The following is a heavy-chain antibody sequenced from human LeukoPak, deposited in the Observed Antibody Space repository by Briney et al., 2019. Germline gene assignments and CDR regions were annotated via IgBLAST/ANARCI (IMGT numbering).Heavy chain of an antibody. CDR2: INHGGST. Sequence: TGGSLRLSCAASGFTFSDYYMSWIRQAPGKGLEWIGEINHGGSTNYNPSLKSRVTISLDTSKNQFSLKLSSVTAADTAVYYCVRSDDFWSGYYGYWGQGTLVTVSS. J-gene: IGHJ4*02. CDR1: GFTFSDYY. CDR3: VRSDDFWSGYYGY. V-gene: IGHV4-34*01. D-gene: IGHD3-3*01.